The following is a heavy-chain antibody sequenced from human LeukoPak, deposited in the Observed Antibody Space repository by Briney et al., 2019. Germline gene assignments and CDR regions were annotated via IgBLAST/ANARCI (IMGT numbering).Heavy chain of an antibody. Sequence: GGSLRLSCPASGFTVSSNYMSWVRQAPGKGLEWVSVTYSGGSTYYADSVKGRFTISRDNSKNTLYLQMNSLKAEDTAVYYCAGLAAGMMDRDDYWGQGTLVTVSS. CDR1: GFTVSSNY. J-gene: IGHJ4*02. V-gene: IGHV3-53*01. D-gene: IGHD6-13*01. CDR3: AGLAAGMMDRDDY. CDR2: TYSGGST.